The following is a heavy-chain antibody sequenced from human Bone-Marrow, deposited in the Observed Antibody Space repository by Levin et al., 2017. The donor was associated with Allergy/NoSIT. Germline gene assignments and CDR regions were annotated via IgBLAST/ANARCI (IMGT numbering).Heavy chain of an antibody. J-gene: IGHJ3*01. CDR1: GGSIPSSY. Sequence: SQTLSLPCTVSGGSIPSSYWSWMRQSPGKGLEWIAYIFHTGNTNYNPSLKRRVTISLDTSEKQFSLRLSSVTAADTAMYYCARHRGRTSWQGENAFDAWGQGTMVTVSS. D-gene: IGHD2-2*01. V-gene: IGHV4-59*08. CDR3: ARHRGRTSWQGENAFDA. CDR2: IFHTGNT.